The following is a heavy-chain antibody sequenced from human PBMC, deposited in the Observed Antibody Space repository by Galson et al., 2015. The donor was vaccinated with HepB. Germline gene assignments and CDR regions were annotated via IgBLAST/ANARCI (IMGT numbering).Heavy chain of an antibody. CDR3: ATVPMITFGGVIANDAFDI. V-gene: IGHV1-24*01. D-gene: IGHD3-16*02. J-gene: IGHJ3*02. CDR2: FDPEDGET. Sequence: VKVSCKVSGYTLTELSMHWVRQAPGKGLEWMGGFDPEDGETIYAQKFQGRVTMTEDTSTDTAYMELSSLRSEDTAVYYCATVPMITFGGVIANDAFDIWGQGAMVTVSS. CDR1: GYTLTELS.